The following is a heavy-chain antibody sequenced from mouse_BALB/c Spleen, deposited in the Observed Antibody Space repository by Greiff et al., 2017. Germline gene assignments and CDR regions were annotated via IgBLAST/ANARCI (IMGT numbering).Heavy chain of an antibody. CDR1: GYAFSSYW. CDR2: IYPGDGDT. Sequence: VKLMESGAELVRPGSSVKISCKASGYAFSSYWMNWVKQRPGQGLEWIGQIYPGDGDTNYNGKFKGKATLTADKSSSTAYMQLSSLTSEDSAVYFCARWYGNYYAMDYWGQGTSVTVSS. V-gene: IGHV1-80*01. CDR3: ARWYGNYYAMDY. D-gene: IGHD2-10*02. J-gene: IGHJ4*01.